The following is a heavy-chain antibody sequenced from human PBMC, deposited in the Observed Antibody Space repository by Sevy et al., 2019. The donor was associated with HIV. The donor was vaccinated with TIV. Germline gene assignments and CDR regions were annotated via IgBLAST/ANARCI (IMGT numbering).Heavy chain of an antibody. CDR2: ISSSGITI. D-gene: IGHD3-10*01. J-gene: IGHJ6*02. CDR1: GFTFSDYY. Sequence: GGSLRLSCAASGFTFSDYYMSWIRQAPGKGLEWVSYISSSGITIYYADSVKGRITSSRDNAKNSQYLQMNSLRAEDTAVYYCAREKVLWFGEASRFYGMDVWGQGTTVTVSS. V-gene: IGHV3-11*01. CDR3: AREKVLWFGEASRFYGMDV.